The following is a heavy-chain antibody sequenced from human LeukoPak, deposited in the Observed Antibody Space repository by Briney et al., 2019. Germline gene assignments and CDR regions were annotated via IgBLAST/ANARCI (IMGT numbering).Heavy chain of an antibody. V-gene: IGHV3-33*01. J-gene: IGHJ2*01. Sequence: PGGSLRLSCAASGFTFSCYGMHWVRQAPGKGLEWVAVIWSDGSTKYYADSVKGRFTISRDNSKNTLYLQMNSLRAEDTALYYCATSGGTSYWYFDLWGRGTLVTVSS. D-gene: IGHD4-23*01. CDR2: IWSDGSTK. CDR3: ATSGGTSYWYFDL. CDR1: GFTFSCYG.